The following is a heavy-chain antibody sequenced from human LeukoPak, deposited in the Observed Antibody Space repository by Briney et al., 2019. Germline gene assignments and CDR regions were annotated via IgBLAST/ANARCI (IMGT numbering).Heavy chain of an antibody. J-gene: IGHJ3*02. V-gene: IGHV1-2*02. CDR2: INPNSGGT. Sequence: ASVKVSCKASGYTFTGYYMHWVRQAPGQGLEWMGWINPNSGGTNYAQKFQGRVTMTRGTSISTAYMELSRLRSDDTAVYYCARDARSGWYHDAFDIWGQGTMVTVSS. CDR3: ARDARSGWYHDAFDI. CDR1: GYTFTGYY. D-gene: IGHD6-19*01.